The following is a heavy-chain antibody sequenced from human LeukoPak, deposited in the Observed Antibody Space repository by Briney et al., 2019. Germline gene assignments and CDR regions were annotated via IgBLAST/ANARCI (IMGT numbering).Heavy chain of an antibody. CDR1: GFTFSSYA. Sequence: GGSLRLSCAASGFTFSSYAMNWVRQAPGKGLEWVAVISYDGSNKYYADSVKGRFTISRDNSKNTLYLQMNSLRAEDTAVYYCARDTHYYYDSSGYLLLWGQGTLVTVSS. J-gene: IGHJ4*02. CDR2: ISYDGSNK. V-gene: IGHV3-30*04. D-gene: IGHD3-22*01. CDR3: ARDTHYYYDSSGYLLL.